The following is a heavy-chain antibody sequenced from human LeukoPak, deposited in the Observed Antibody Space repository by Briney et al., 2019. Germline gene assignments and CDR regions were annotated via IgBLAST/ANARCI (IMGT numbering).Heavy chain of an antibody. CDR3: ARDHRSYYFDY. V-gene: IGHV4-39*07. J-gene: IGHJ4*02. CDR2: IYYSGST. CDR1: GGSISSSSYY. Sequence: SETLSLTCTVSGGSISSSSYYWGWIRQPPGEGLEWIGSIYYSGSTYYNPSLKSRVTISVDTSKKQFSLKLSSVTAADTAVYYCARDHRSYYFDYWGQGTLVTVSS. D-gene: IGHD3-10*01.